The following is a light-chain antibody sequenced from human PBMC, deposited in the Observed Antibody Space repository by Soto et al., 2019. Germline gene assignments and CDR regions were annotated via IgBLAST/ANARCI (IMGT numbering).Light chain of an antibody. CDR2: DAS. CDR1: QTVRNNY. CDR3: QQRSNWPPT. Sequence: EFVLTQSPGTLSLSPGERATLSCRASQTVRNNYLAWYQQKPGQAPRLLIYDASSRATGIPARFSGSGSGTDFTLTISSLEPEDFAVYYCQQRSNWPPTFGQGTRLEIK. J-gene: IGKJ5*01. V-gene: IGKV3D-20*02.